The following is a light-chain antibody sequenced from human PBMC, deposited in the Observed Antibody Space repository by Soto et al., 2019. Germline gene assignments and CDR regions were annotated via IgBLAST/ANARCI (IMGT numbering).Light chain of an antibody. CDR1: SSNIGAGYD. Sequence: QSVLTQPPSVSGAPGQRVTISCTGSSSNIGAGYDVHWYQQLPGTAPKLLIYGNSNRPSGVPDRFSGSKSGTSASLAITGLQAEDEADYYCQSYDGSLSGWVFGGGTKVTAL. CDR3: QSYDGSLSGWV. V-gene: IGLV1-40*01. CDR2: GNS. J-gene: IGLJ3*02.